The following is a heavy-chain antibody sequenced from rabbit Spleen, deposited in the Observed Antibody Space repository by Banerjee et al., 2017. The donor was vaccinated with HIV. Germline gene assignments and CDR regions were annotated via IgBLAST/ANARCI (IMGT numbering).Heavy chain of an antibody. CDR1: GVSFSVSSY. V-gene: IGHV1S40*01. CDR3: ARDTSSSFSSYGMDL. Sequence: QSLEESGGDLVKPGASLTLTCTASGVSFSVSSYMCWVRQAPGKGLEWIACIDTGSSAFTYFASWAKGRFTCSKTSSTTVTLQMTSLTAADTATYFCARDTSSSFSSYGMDLWGPGTLVTVS. CDR2: IDTGSSAFT. D-gene: IGHD1-1*01. J-gene: IGHJ6*01.